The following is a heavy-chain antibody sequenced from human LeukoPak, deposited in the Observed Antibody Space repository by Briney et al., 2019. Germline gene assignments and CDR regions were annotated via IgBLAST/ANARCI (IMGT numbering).Heavy chain of an antibody. CDR1: GVSISSYY. Sequence: PSETLSLTCTVSGVSISSYYWSWIRQPPGKGLEWIGCIYYTGSTNYNPSLQSRVTISVDTSKNQFSLNLNSVTAADTAVYYCATIRNDYGVPGVAYWGQGTLVTVSS. J-gene: IGHJ4*02. D-gene: IGHD4-17*01. V-gene: IGHV4-59*01. CDR3: ATIRNDYGVPGVAY. CDR2: IYYTGST.